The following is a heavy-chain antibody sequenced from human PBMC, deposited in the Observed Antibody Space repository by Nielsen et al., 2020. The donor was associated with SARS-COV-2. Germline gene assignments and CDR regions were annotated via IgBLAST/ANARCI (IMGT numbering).Heavy chain of an antibody. J-gene: IGHJ4*02. V-gene: IGHV1-2*06. CDR1: GSTFTGYY. D-gene: IGHD3-10*01. CDR3: ASMDGSGSYLVDY. Sequence: ASVKVSCKASGSTFTGYYMHWVRQAPGQGLEWMGRINPNSGGTNYAQKFQGRVTMTRDTSISTAYMELSRLRSDDTAVYYCASMDGSGSYLVDYWGQGTLVTVSS. CDR2: INPNSGGT.